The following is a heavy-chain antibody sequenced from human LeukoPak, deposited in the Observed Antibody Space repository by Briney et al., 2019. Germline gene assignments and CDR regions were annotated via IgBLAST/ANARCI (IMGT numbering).Heavy chain of an antibody. CDR3: AREGYH. V-gene: IGHV3-30-3*01. CDR2: ISYDGSNK. J-gene: IGHJ5*02. CDR1: GFTFSSYA. Sequence: GRSLRLSCAASGFTFSSYAMHWVRQAPGKGLEWVAVISYDGSNKYYADSVKGRFTISRDNSKNTLYLQMNSLRAEDTAMYYCAREGYHWGQGTLVTVSS.